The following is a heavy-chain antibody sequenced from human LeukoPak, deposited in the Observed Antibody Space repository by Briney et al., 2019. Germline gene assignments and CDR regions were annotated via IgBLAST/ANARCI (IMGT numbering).Heavy chain of an antibody. CDR1: GYSFTVYY. Sequence: ASVKVSCKTSGYSFTVYYLHRLRQPPAQGLEWMGQITPNSGERKYAQKCHGRVTMTTDTSIITAYMELCSLTSDVTVVYYCARDWRVEYCTRPPCSIAYWFDTWGQGNLVTVSS. V-gene: IGHV1-2*05. D-gene: IGHD2-8*01. J-gene: IGHJ5*02. CDR2: ITPNSGER. CDR3: ARDWRVEYCTRPPCSIAYWFDT.